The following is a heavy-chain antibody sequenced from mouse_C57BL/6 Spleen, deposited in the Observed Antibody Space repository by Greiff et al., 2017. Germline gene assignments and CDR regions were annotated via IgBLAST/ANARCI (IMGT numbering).Heavy chain of an antibody. Sequence: QVQLQQSGAELVKPGASVKISCKASGYAFSRYWMNWVKQRPGKGLEWIGQIYPGDGDTNYNGKFKGKATLTAYKSSSTAYMQLSSLTSEDSAVYFCARHGTVVYFDDWGQGTTLTVSS. D-gene: IGHD1-1*01. CDR3: ARHGTVVYFDD. V-gene: IGHV1-80*01. CDR2: IYPGDGDT. CDR1: GYAFSRYW. J-gene: IGHJ2*01.